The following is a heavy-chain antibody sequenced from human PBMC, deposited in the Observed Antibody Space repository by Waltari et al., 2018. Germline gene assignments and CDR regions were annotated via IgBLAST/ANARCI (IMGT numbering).Heavy chain of an antibody. V-gene: IGHV1-69*04. CDR1: GGPFSSHA. CDR3: ARLDSYYGMDV. CDR2: IIPILGIA. J-gene: IGHJ6*02. Sequence: QVQLVQSGAEVKKPGSSVKVSCKASGGPFSSHALSRVRPAPGQGLEWMGRIIPILGIANYAQKFQGRVTITADKSTSTAYMELSSLRSEDTAVYYCARLDSYYGMDVWGQGTTVTVSS.